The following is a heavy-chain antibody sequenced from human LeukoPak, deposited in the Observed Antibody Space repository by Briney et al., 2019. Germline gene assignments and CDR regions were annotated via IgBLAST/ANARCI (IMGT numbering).Heavy chain of an antibody. J-gene: IGHJ4*02. Sequence: TSETLSLTSAVSGGSVKSGSYFRRWIRQPPGKGLEWIGYVYYNGKTNYNPSLKSLVTLSLGTSKDQFSLNLRSVTAADTAVYYCAISRAGLGGGQGTLVTVSS. CDR2: VYYNGKT. D-gene: IGHD2-15*01. CDR1: GGSVKSGSYF. V-gene: IGHV4-61*01. CDR3: AISRAGLG.